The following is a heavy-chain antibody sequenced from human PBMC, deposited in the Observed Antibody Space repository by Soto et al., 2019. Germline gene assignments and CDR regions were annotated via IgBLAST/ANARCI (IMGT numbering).Heavy chain of an antibody. CDR2: IYYSGST. J-gene: IGHJ4*02. CDR3: ARGYCSGGSCYRPGFDY. V-gene: IGHV4-59*01. CDR1: GGSISSYY. D-gene: IGHD2-15*01. Sequence: SETLSLTCTVSGGSISSYYWSWIRQPPGKGLEWIGYIYYSGSTNYNPSLKSRVTISVDTSKNQLSLKLSSVTAADTAVYYCARGYCSGGSCYRPGFDYWGQGTLVTVS.